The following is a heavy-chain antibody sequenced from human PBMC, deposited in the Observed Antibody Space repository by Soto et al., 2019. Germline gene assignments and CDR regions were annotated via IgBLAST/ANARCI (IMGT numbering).Heavy chain of an antibody. V-gene: IGHV1-2*04. CDR2: INPNSGGT. CDR3: ARGVSGGWGIYYIFDYYYYSLDV. D-gene: IGHD3-10*01. CDR1: GYTFTGYY. Sequence: ASVKVSCKDSGYTFTGYYMHWVRQAPGQGLEWMGWINPNSGGTNYAQKFQGWVTMTRDTSISTAYMELSRLRSDDTAVYYGARGVSGGWGIYYIFDYYYYSLDVWGKGATVTVSS. J-gene: IGHJ6*03.